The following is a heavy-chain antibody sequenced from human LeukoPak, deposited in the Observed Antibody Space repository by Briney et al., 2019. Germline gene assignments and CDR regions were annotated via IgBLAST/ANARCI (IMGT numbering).Heavy chain of an antibody. Sequence: ASVKVSCKASGYTFTSYGISWVRQAPGQGLEWMGWISAYNGNTNYAQKLQGRVTMTTDTSTSTAYMELRSLRSDDTAVYYCARHNYDILTGYYGLDYWGQGTLVTVSS. V-gene: IGHV1-18*01. J-gene: IGHJ4*02. CDR1: GYTFTSYG. D-gene: IGHD3-9*01. CDR3: ARHNYDILTGYYGLDY. CDR2: ISAYNGNT.